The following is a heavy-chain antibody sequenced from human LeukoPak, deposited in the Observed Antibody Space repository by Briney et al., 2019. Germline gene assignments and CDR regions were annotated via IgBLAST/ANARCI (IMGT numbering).Heavy chain of an antibody. Sequence: PGGSLRLSCAASGFTFSDYYMSWIRQAPGKGLEWVSYISSSSSYTNYADSVKGRFTISRDNAKNSLHLQMNSLRAEDTAVYYCARGRLRINCSGGSCYPHWGQGTLVTVSS. CDR3: ARGRLRINCSGGSCYPH. V-gene: IGHV3-11*05. D-gene: IGHD2-15*01. CDR2: ISSSSSYT. CDR1: GFTFSDYY. J-gene: IGHJ4*02.